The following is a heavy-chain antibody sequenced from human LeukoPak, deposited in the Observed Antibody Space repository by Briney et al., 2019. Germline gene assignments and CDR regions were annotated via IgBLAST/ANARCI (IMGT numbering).Heavy chain of an antibody. CDR3: ARLSRDGYNYADY. J-gene: IGHJ4*02. CDR1: GGSISSYY. CDR2: IYYSGST. Sequence: PSETLSLTCTVSGGSISSYYWSWIRQPPGKGLEWIGYIYYSGSTNYSPSLKSRVTISVDTSKNQFSLKLSSVTAADTAVYYCARLSRDGYNYADYWGQGTLVTVSS. D-gene: IGHD5-24*01. V-gene: IGHV4-59*08.